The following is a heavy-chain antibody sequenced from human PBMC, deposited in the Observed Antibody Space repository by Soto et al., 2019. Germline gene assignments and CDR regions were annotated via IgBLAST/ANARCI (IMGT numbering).Heavy chain of an antibody. CDR2: IYSGGST. V-gene: IGHV3-53*01. CDR3: ARLGYYYGMDV. J-gene: IGHJ6*02. CDR1: GFTVGSNY. Sequence: GGSLRLSCAASGFTVGSNYMSWVRQAPGKGLEWVSVIYSGGSTYYADSVKGRFTISRDNSKNALYLQMNSLRAEDTAVYYCARLGYYYGMDVWGQGTTVTVSS. D-gene: IGHD7-27*01.